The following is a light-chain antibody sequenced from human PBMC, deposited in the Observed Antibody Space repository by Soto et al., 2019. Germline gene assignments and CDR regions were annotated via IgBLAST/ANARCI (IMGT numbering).Light chain of an antibody. CDR2: DAS. Sequence: DIQMTQSPSTLSASVGDRVTITCRASQSISYKLAWYQHKPGKAPKLLIYDASGLQSGVPSRFSGSGSGTEFTLTISGLQPDDFATYFCQQVESYPSTFGGGTKVEIK. CDR3: QQVESYPST. CDR1: QSISYK. J-gene: IGKJ4*01. V-gene: IGKV1-5*01.